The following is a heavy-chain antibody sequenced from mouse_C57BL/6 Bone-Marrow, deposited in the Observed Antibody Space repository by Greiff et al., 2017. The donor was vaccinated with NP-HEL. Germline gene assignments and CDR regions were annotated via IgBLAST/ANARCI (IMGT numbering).Heavy chain of an antibody. D-gene: IGHD1-1*01. Sequence: EVQLVESGGDLVKPGGSLKLSCAASGFTFSSYGMSWVRQTPDKRLEWVATISSGGSYTYYPDSVKGRFTISRDNAKNTLYLQMSSLKSEDTAMYYCARHESTTVVATVDYWGQGTTLTVSS. CDR3: ARHESTTVVATVDY. J-gene: IGHJ2*01. V-gene: IGHV5-6*01. CDR1: GFTFSSYG. CDR2: ISSGGSYT.